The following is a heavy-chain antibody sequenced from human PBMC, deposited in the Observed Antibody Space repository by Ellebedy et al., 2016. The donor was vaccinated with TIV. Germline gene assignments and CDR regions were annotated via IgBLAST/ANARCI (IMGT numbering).Heavy chain of an antibody. CDR2: ITTNDE. CDR1: GSTLGGYW. J-gene: IGHJ4*02. Sequence: PGGSLRLSCEVSGSTLGGYWMHWVRQAPGKGLVWVSRITTNDESYADSVKGRFTVSRDDAKNTVYLQMNSLRAEDTAVYYCGRILGSSGSRSEAIDYWGQGSLVIVSS. CDR3: GRILGSSGSRSEAIDY. V-gene: IGHV3-74*01. D-gene: IGHD3-22*01.